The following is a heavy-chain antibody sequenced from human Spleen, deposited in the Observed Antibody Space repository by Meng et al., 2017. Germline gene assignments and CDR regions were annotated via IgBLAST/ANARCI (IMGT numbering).Heavy chain of an antibody. CDR1: GFTFSSYA. D-gene: IGHD6-13*01. CDR2: ISGTSADI. V-gene: IGHV3-23*01. Sequence: GGSLRLSCAASGFTFSSYAMDWVRQAPGEGLEWVSVISGTSADIYYADSVKGRFTISRDNSKNTLYLQMDSLRAEDTAVYYCAREGVDSSSRLFDYWGQGTRVT. J-gene: IGHJ4*02. CDR3: AREGVDSSSRLFDY.